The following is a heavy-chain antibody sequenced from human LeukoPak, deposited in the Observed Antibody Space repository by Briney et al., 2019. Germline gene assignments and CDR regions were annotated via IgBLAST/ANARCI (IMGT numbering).Heavy chain of an antibody. CDR3: ARGPTAMFDY. CDR1: GYSISSGYY. Sequence: SETLSLTCIVSGYSISSGYYWGWIRQPPGKGLEWIGNIHHSGSTYYNPSLKSRVTISVDTSKNQLSLKLSSVTAADTAVYYCARGPTAMFDYWGQGTLVTVSS. J-gene: IGHJ4*02. V-gene: IGHV4-38-2*02. D-gene: IGHD5-18*01. CDR2: IHHSGST.